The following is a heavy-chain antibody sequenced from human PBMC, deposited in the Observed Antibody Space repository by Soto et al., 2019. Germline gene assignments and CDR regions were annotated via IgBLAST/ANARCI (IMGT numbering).Heavy chain of an antibody. Sequence: HPWWSLRLSCSASVFSFGSYALSWFRQAPGKGLEWVSTISGSDGKTFCADSVKGRFSISRDTSQSTLYLQMNSLRADDTAMYYCARWSYLDYWGQGTRVTVSS. CDR2: ISGSDGKT. CDR3: ARWSYLDY. CDR1: VFSFGSYA. D-gene: IGHD3-3*01. J-gene: IGHJ4*02. V-gene: IGHV3-23*01.